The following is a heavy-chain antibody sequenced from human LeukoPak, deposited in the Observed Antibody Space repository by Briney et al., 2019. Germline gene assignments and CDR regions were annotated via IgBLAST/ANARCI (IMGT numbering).Heavy chain of an antibody. V-gene: IGHV1-8*01. CDR1: GYTFTNYD. Sequence: GASVKVSCKASGYTFTNYDINWVRQAPGQGLEWMGWMNPNSGNTGSAQKFQGRVTMTRNTAIRTAYMELSGLNSDDTAVYYCARVWGEIDHWGQGTLVTVSS. CDR3: ARVWGEIDH. CDR2: MNPNSGNT. D-gene: IGHD3-16*01. J-gene: IGHJ4*02.